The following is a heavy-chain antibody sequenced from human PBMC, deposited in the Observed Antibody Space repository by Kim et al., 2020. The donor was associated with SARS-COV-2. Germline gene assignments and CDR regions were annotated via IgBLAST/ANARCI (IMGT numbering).Heavy chain of an antibody. D-gene: IGHD1-26*01. CDR2: IWYDGSNK. CDR3: AKDLGGSYRGNDY. J-gene: IGHJ4*02. CDR1: GFTFSSYG. V-gene: IGHV3-33*06. Sequence: GGSLRLSCAASGFTFSSYGMHWVRQAPGKGLEWVAVIWYDGSNKYYADSVKGRFTISRDNSKNTLYLQMNSLRAEDTAVYYCAKDLGGSYRGNDYWGQGTLVTVSS.